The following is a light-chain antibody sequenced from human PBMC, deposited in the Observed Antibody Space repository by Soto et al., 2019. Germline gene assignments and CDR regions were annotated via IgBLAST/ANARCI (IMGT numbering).Light chain of an antibody. Sequence: ETVMTQSPATLSVSPGERATLSCRASQSIGSNLAWYQQKPGQAPRLLIYAASTRATDIPARFSGSGSGTEFTLTISSLQPEDFAVYYCQQHNNWPTWTFGQGTKVDIK. V-gene: IGKV3-15*01. CDR2: AAS. CDR1: QSIGSN. CDR3: QQHNNWPTWT. J-gene: IGKJ1*01.